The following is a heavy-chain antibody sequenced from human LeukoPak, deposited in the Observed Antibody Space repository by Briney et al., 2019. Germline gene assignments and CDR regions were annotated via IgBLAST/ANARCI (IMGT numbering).Heavy chain of an antibody. Sequence: ASVKVSCKASGYAFTSYYMHWVRQAPGQGLEWMGWMKLNSGNTGYAQKFQGRVTMTRNTSISTAYMELSSLRSEDTAVYYCARPQLYDYVWGSYRSSFAFDIWGQGTMVTVSS. V-gene: IGHV1-8*02. J-gene: IGHJ3*02. CDR3: ARPQLYDYVWGSYRSSFAFDI. CDR2: MKLNSGNT. D-gene: IGHD3-16*02. CDR1: GYAFTSYY.